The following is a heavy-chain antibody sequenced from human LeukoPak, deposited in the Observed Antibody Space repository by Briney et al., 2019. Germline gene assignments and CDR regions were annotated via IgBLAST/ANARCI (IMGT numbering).Heavy chain of an antibody. CDR2: ISPSGGST. Sequence: ASVKVSCKASGYTFTSYYMHWVRQAPGQGLEWMGIISPSGGSTSYAQKFQGRVTMTRDTSTSTVYMELSSLRSEDTAVYYCARARAGYYYDSSGLFDYWGQGTLVTVSS. J-gene: IGHJ4*02. D-gene: IGHD3-22*01. CDR3: ARARAGYYYDSSGLFDY. V-gene: IGHV1-46*01. CDR1: GYTFTSYY.